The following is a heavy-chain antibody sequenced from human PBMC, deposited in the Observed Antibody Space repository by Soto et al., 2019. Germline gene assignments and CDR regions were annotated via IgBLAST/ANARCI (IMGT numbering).Heavy chain of an antibody. V-gene: IGHV3-30*18. D-gene: IGHD2-15*01. CDR3: AKESSPPYCGGGSCYLGGWGY. CDR2: TSYDGRNK. J-gene: IGHJ4*02. Sequence: QVQLVESGGDVVQPGGSLRLSCAGSGFTFTNYGMHWVRQAPGKGLEGVALTSYDGRNKYYADSVKGRFTISRDNSKNTLYLQMNSLRAEDTAVYYCAKESSPPYCGGGSCYLGGWGYWGQGTLVTVSS. CDR1: GFTFTNYG.